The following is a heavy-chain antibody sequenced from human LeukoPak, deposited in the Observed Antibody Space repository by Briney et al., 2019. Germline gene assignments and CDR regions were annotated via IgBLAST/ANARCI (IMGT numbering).Heavy chain of an antibody. CDR1: GFTFSSYW. CDR3: ARGYYDSSDYYPIVY. V-gene: IGHV3-74*01. CDR2: INSDGSST. Sequence: GGSLRLSCAASGFTFSSYWMHWVRQAPGKGLVWVSRINSDGSSTSYADSVKGRFTISRDNAKNTLYLQMNSLRAEDTAVYYCARGYYDSSDYYPIVYWGQGTLVTVSS. J-gene: IGHJ4*02. D-gene: IGHD3-22*01.